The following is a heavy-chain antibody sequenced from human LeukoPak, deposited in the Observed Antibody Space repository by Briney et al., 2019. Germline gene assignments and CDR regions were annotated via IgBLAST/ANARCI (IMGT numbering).Heavy chain of an antibody. CDR2: INHSGST. D-gene: IGHD6-19*01. V-gene: IGHV4-39*07. J-gene: IGHJ4*02. CDR3: ARGTLYRGWSYYLDF. Sequence: PSETLSLTCTVSGGSISSSSYYWGWIRQPPGKGLEWIGEINHSGSTNYNPSLKSRVTISVDTSKNQFSLRLRSVTAADTAMYYCARGTLYRGWSYYLDFWGQGSQVTVSS. CDR1: GGSISSSSYY.